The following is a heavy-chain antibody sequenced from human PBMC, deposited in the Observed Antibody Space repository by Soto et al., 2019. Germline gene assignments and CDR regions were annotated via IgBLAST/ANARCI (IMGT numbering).Heavy chain of an antibody. CDR1: GFTFSSYT. J-gene: IGHJ4*02. CDR3: AKRKYCPSTTCFDY. CDR2: RYSDGRS. Sequence: GGSLTLSCPASGFTFSSYTMTRVHQVPGKGLEWVSIRYSDGRSYHAESVKGRFTISTDDSENTLYLQMSSLRAEDTAVYYCAKRKYCPSTTCFDYWGQGTQVTVSS. D-gene: IGHD2-2*01. V-gene: IGHV3-66*01.